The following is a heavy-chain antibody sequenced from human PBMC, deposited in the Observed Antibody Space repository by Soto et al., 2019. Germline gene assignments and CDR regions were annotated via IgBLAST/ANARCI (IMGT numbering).Heavy chain of an antibody. V-gene: IGHV4-39*01. CDR3: ARGVWSYYGCDY. CDR1: GASISSILYY. CDR2: IYATGST. D-gene: IGHD3-10*01. Sequence: QLQLQESGPGLVKPSETLSLTCTVSGASISSILYYWGWIRQPPGKGLEYIGSIYATGSTYYDPSLKSRVTISADTSKNQFSLKLSSVTAADTAVYYCARGVWSYYGCDYWGQGALVTVSS. J-gene: IGHJ4*02.